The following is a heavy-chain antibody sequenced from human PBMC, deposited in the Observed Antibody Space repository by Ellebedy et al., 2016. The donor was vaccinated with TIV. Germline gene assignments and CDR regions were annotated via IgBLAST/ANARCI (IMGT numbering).Heavy chain of an antibody. V-gene: IGHV3-74*01. CDR1: GFTFGSYW. CDR3: ARGGLTAASDY. J-gene: IGHJ4*02. Sequence: GESLKISCAASGFTFGSYWMLWVRQAPGKELVWVSRIKGDGSSAGYADSVKGRFTISRDNAKNTLYLQMNSLRAEDTAVYYCARGGLTAASDYWGQGTLVTVSS. D-gene: IGHD2-2*01. CDR2: IKGDGSSA.